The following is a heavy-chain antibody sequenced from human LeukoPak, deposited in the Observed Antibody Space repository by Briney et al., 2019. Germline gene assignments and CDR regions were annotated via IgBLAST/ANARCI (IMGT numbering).Heavy chain of an antibody. Sequence: GGSLRLSCAASGFTFSSYAMSWVRQAPGKGLEWVSGISGSGGSTYYADSVKGRFTISRDNSKNTLYLQMNSLRAEDAAVYYCAKYLTDFFDYWGQGTLVTVSS. CDR2: ISGSGGST. V-gene: IGHV3-23*01. CDR3: AKYLTDFFDY. J-gene: IGHJ4*02. CDR1: GFTFSSYA.